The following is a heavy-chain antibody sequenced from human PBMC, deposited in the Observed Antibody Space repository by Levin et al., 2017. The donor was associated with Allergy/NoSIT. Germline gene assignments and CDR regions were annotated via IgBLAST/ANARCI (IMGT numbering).Heavy chain of an antibody. CDR3: ARGPRRLGPYNWFDP. D-gene: IGHD3-16*01. CDR1: GGSFSGYY. Sequence: SETLSLTCAVYGGSFSGYYWSWIRQPPGKGLEWIGEINHSGSTNYNPSLKSRVTISVDTSKNQFSLKLSSVTAADTAVYYCARGPRRLGPYNWFDPWGQGTLVTVSS. CDR2: INHSGST. V-gene: IGHV4-34*01. J-gene: IGHJ5*02.